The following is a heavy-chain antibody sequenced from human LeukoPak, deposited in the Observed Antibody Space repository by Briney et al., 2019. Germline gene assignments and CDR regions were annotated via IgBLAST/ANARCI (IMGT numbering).Heavy chain of an antibody. D-gene: IGHD6-19*01. Sequence: GGSLRLSCAASGFTFSNYAMNWVRQAPGKGLEWVSGISGSGGSTYYADSVKGRFTISRDNAKNSLYLQMNSLRAEDSAVYYSARDHSGWSQYWGQGTLVTVSS. CDR2: ISGSGGST. CDR1: GFTFSNYA. V-gene: IGHV3-23*01. CDR3: ARDHSGWSQY. J-gene: IGHJ4*02.